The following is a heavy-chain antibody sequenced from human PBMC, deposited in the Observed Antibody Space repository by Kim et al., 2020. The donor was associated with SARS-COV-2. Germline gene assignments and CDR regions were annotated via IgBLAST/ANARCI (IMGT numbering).Heavy chain of an antibody. CDR3: ARVNWNYLFDY. D-gene: IGHD1-7*01. CDR1: GFAFIPFG. V-gene: IGHV3-7*01. CDR2: IKQGGIER. J-gene: IGHJ4*02. Sequence: GGSLRLSCAASGFAFIPFGLSGFRQLPGKGLEGVANIKQGGIERTYVDSLRGRFTISRDNAKNSLYLQMNSLRAEDTAVYYFARVNWNYLFDYWGQGTLVTVSS.